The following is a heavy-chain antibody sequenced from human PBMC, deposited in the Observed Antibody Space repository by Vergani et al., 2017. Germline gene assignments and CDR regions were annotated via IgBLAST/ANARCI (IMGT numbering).Heavy chain of an antibody. CDR1: GITFDDYA. Sequence: EVQLVESGGGLVQPGRSLRLSCAASGITFDDYAMHWVRQAPGKGLEWVSGISWNSGSIGYADSVKGRFTISRDNAKNSLYLQMNSLRAEDTALYYCAKDHYDFWSGYPNLSPFDLWGRGTLVTVSS. J-gene: IGHJ2*01. CDR3: AKDHYDFWSGYPNLSPFDL. D-gene: IGHD3-3*01. V-gene: IGHV3-9*01. CDR2: ISWNSGSI.